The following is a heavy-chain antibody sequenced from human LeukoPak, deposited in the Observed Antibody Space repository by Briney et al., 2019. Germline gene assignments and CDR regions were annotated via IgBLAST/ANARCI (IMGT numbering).Heavy chain of an antibody. V-gene: IGHV3-9*01. CDR1: GFTFDDFA. J-gene: IGHJ5*02. Sequence: GGSLRLSCAASGFTFDDFAMHWVRHVPGKGLEWVSGISSYGGTIGYAESVKGRFTISRDNRKNSLYLQMNSLRPEDTALYFCAKVAFMSGHYLGGWFDPWGQGTLVIVSS. CDR2: ISSYGGTI. CDR3: AKVAFMSGHYLGGWFDP. D-gene: IGHD3-3*01.